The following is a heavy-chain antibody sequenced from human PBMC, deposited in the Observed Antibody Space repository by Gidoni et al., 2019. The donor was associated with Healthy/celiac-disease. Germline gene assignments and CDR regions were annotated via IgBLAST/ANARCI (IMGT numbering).Heavy chain of an antibody. CDR1: GFTFSSYA. CDR3: AKGDRHSSSWYYYYYGMDV. V-gene: IGHV3-23*01. J-gene: IGHJ6*02. Sequence: EVQLLESGGGLVQPGGSLRLSCAASGFTFSSYAMSWVRQAPGKGLEWVSAISGSGGSTYYADSVKGRFTISRDNSKNTLYLQMNSLRAEDTAVYYCAKGDRHSSSWYYYYYGMDVWGQGTTVTVSS. D-gene: IGHD6-13*01. CDR2: ISGSGGST.